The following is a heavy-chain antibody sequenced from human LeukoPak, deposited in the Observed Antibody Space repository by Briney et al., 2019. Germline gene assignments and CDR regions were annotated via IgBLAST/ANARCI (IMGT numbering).Heavy chain of an antibody. CDR2: IYHSGIT. CDR3: ARDRSTVDYYGLDV. D-gene: IGHD4-11*01. CDR1: GGSISSGDFY. V-gene: IGHV4-30-4*01. J-gene: IGHJ6*02. Sequence: SETLSLTCTVSGGSISSGDFYWSWVRQPPEKGLEYIGYIYHSGITFYNPSLRSRVTVSIDTSKNQFSLKLSSVTAADTAVYYCARDRSTVDYYGLDVWGQGTTVIVSS.